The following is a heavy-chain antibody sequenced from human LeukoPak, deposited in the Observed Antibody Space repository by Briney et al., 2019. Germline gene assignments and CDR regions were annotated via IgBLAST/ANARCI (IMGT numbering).Heavy chain of an antibody. V-gene: IGHV4-61*05. J-gene: IGHJ6*02. CDR1: GGSISSSSYY. D-gene: IGHD2-15*01. Sequence: PSETLSLTCTVSGGSISSSSYYWGWIRQPPGKGLEWLGYVYYSGSATYNPSLKSRVTISVDTSKNQFSLRLSSVTAADTAVYYCARSEGIGSGGSIYYYYGMDVWGQGTTVTVSS. CDR3: ARSEGIGSGGSIYYYYGMDV. CDR2: VYYSGSA.